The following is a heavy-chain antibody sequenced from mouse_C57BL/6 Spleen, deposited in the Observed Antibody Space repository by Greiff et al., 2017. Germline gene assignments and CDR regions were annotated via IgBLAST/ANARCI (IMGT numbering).Heavy chain of an antibody. V-gene: IGHV1-7*01. J-gene: IGHJ3*01. CDR2: INPRSGYT. Sequence: QVHVKQSGAELAKPGASVKLSCKASGYTFTSYWMHWVKQRPGQGLEWIGYINPRSGYTKYNQKFKDKATLTVDKSSSTAYMQLSSLTYEDSAVYYCEREGYYCGSSYAWFAYWGQGTPVTVSA. CDR3: EREGYYCGSSYAWFAY. CDR1: GYTFTSYW. D-gene: IGHD1-1*01.